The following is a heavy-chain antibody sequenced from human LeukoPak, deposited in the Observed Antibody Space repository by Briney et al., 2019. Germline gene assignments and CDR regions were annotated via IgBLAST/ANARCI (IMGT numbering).Heavy chain of an antibody. CDR2: ITNSGGDT. CDR3: ARGTNPPDH. V-gene: IGHV3-23*01. Sequence: GGSLRLSCAASGFTFSTFAMSWVRQAPGRGLEWVSGITNSGGDTYYADSVKGRFTISRDNSKNTLYLQMNSLRDEDTAVYYCARGTNPPDHWGQGTLVTVSS. CDR1: GFTFSTFA. D-gene: IGHD2-8*01. J-gene: IGHJ4*02.